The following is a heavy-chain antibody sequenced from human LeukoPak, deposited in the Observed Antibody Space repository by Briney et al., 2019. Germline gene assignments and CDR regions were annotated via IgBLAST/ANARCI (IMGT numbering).Heavy chain of an antibody. J-gene: IGHJ4*02. V-gene: IGHV4-39*01. Sequence: PSETLSLTCTVSGGSNSSSSYYWGWVRQPPGKGLEWIGSIYYSGSTYYNPSLKSRVTISVDTSKNQFSLKLTSVTAADTAVYYCARIVSLGATRFDCWGQGTLVTVSS. CDR1: GGSNSSSSYY. CDR3: ARIVSLGATRFDC. CDR2: IYYSGST. D-gene: IGHD1-26*01.